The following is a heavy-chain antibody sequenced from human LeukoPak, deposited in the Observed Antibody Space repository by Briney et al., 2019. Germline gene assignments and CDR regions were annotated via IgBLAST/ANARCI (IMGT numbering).Heavy chain of an antibody. CDR2: IYYSGST. V-gene: IGHV4-59*01. CDR1: GGSISSYY. CDR3: ARDTRYWGSDY. Sequence: PSETLSLTCTVSGGSISSYYWSWIRQPPGKGLEWIGYIYYSGSTNYNPSLKSRVTISVDTSKNQFSLKLSSVTAADTAVYYCARDTRYWGSDYSGRRTLVTVSS. J-gene: IGHJ4*02. D-gene: IGHD7-27*01.